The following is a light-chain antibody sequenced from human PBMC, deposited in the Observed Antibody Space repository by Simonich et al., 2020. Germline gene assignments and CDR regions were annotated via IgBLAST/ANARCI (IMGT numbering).Light chain of an antibody. V-gene: IGLV2-8*01. CDR1: SSDVGGYNY. CDR3: SSYAGSNNYWV. CDR2: EVS. Sequence: QSALTQPPSASGSPGQSVTISCTGTSSDVGGYNYVSWYQQHPGKAPKLMIYEVSKRPSGVTDRFSGSKSGNTASLTVSGLQAEDEADYYCSSYAGSNNYWVFGGGTKLTVL. J-gene: IGLJ3*02.